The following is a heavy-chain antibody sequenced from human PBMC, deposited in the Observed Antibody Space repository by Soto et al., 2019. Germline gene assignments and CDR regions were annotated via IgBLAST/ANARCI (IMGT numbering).Heavy chain of an antibody. V-gene: IGHV6-1*01. CDR1: GDSVSSNSAA. CDR3: ARERYCSSTSCYVRGGYYYYMDV. J-gene: IGHJ6*03. Sequence: SQTLSLTCAISGDSVSSNSAAWNWIRQSPSRGLEWLGRTYYRSKWYNDYAVSVKSRITINPDTSKNQFSLQLNSVTPEDTAVYYCARERYCSSTSCYVRGGYYYYMDVWGKGTTVTVSS. D-gene: IGHD2-2*01. CDR2: TYYRSKWYN.